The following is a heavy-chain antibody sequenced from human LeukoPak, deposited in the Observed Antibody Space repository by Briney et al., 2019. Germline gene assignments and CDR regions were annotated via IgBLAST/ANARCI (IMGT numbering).Heavy chain of an antibody. CDR3: ARDPLGVGAKSPAFDI. D-gene: IGHD1-26*01. CDR1: GFTFSSYA. J-gene: IGHJ3*02. V-gene: IGHV3-30-3*01. Sequence: GGSLRLSCAASGFTFSSYAMHWVRQAPGKGLEWVAVISYDGSNKYYADSVKGRFTISRDNSKNTLYLQMNSLRAEGTAVYYCARDPLGVGAKSPAFDIWGQGTMVTVS. CDR2: ISYDGSNK.